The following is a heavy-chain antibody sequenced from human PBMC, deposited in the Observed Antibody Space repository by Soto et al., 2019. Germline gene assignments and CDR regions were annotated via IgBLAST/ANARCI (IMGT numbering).Heavy chain of an antibody. CDR1: GYTFTSYY. CDR3: ARDHYYGPYGMDV. CDR2: INPSGGST. Sequence: ASVKVSCTASGYTFTSYYMHWVRRAPGQGLEWMGIINPSGGSTSYAQKFQGRVTMTRDTSTSTVYMELSSLRSEDTAVYYCARDHYYGPYGMDVWGQGTTVTVSS. V-gene: IGHV1-46*01. J-gene: IGHJ6*02. D-gene: IGHD3-10*01.